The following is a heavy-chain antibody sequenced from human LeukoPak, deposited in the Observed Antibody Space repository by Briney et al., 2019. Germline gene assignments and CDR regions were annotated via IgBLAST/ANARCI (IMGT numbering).Heavy chain of an antibody. V-gene: IGHV5-51*01. CDR2: IYPGYSDT. Sequence: GESLKISCKGSGYSFTSYWIGWVRQMPGKGLEWMGIIYPGYSDTRYSPSFQGQVTISADKSISTAYLQWSSLKASDTAMYYCARRKMTPRSLDAFDIWGQGTMVTVSS. D-gene: IGHD2-15*01. J-gene: IGHJ3*02. CDR3: ARRKMTPRSLDAFDI. CDR1: GYSFTSYW.